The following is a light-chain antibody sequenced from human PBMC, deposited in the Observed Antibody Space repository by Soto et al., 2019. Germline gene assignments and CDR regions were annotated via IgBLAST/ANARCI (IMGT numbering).Light chain of an antibody. CDR1: QNVGNF. Sequence: EIVLTQSPATLSLSPGERAALSCRASQNVGNFLAWYQQKPGQAPRLLIYDASNRPPGIPARFSGSGSGTDFTLATSSLESEDFAVYFCQQRFNWPATFGQGTKVEIK. CDR2: DAS. V-gene: IGKV3-11*01. J-gene: IGKJ1*01. CDR3: QQRFNWPAT.